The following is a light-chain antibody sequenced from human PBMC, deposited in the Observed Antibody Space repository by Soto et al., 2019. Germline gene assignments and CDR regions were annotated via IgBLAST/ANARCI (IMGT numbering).Light chain of an antibody. CDR2: KAS. V-gene: IGKV1-5*03. CDR1: QSISSW. Sequence: DIQMTQSPSTLSASVGDRVTITCRASQSISSWLAWYQQKPGKAPKLLIYKASSLESGVPSRFSGSGSGTEFTLTISSLQPDDFAVYYCQQYGGSTMFTFGQGTKLEI. CDR3: QQYGGSTMFT. J-gene: IGKJ2*01.